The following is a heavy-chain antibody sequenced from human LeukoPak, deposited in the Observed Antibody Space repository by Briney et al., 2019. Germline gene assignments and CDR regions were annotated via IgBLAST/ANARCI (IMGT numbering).Heavy chain of an antibody. CDR1: GYTFTSYY. CDR2: INPSGGST. Sequence: ASVKVSCKASGYTFTSYYMHWVRQAPGQGLEWMGIINPSGGSTSYAQKFQGRVTMTRDTSTSTVYMELSSLRSEDTAVYYCARARYDILTKYYFDYWGQGTLVTVSS. V-gene: IGHV1-46*01. CDR3: ARARYDILTKYYFDY. J-gene: IGHJ4*02. D-gene: IGHD3-9*01.